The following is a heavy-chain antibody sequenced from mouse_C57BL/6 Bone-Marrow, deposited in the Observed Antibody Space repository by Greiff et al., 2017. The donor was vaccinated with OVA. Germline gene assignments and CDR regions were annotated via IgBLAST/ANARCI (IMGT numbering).Heavy chain of an antibody. CDR3: AREGIYDGYYRYFDV. J-gene: IGHJ1*03. CDR2: IYPGDGDT. CDR1: GYAFSSSW. D-gene: IGHD2-3*01. V-gene: IGHV1-82*01. Sequence: VKVVESGPELVKPGASVKISCKASGYAFSSSWMNWVKQRPGKGLEWIGRIYPGDGDTNYNGKFKGKATLTADKSSSTAYMQLSSLTSEDSAVYFCAREGIYDGYYRYFDVWGTGTTVTVSS.